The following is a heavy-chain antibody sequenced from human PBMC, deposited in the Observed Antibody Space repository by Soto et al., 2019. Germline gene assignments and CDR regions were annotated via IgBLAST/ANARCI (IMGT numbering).Heavy chain of an antibody. J-gene: IGHJ6*03. CDR2: IYYSGST. V-gene: IGHV4-39*01. D-gene: IGHD2-15*01. Sequence: SETLSLTCTVSGGSISSSSYYWGWIRQPPGKGLEWIGSIYYSGSTYYNPSLKSRVTISVDTSKNQFSLKLGSVTAADTAVYYCASQLGYCSGGSCYSRYYYYYMDVWGKGTTVT. CDR1: GGSISSSSYY. CDR3: ASQLGYCSGGSCYSRYYYYYMDV.